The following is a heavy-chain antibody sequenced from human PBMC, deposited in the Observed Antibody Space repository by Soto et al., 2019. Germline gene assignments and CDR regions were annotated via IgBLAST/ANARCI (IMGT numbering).Heavy chain of an antibody. CDR1: GFTFSSYG. CDR2: IWHDGGNK. V-gene: IGHV3-33*01. J-gene: IGHJ4*02. CDR3: ARDGDVNTGFGKDY. Sequence: PVGSLRLSCAASGFTFSSYGMHWVRQAPGKGLEWVAFIWHDGGNKFYAESVKGRFTISRDNSKNTLYLQMTSLSAEDTAMYYCARDGDVNTGFGKDYWGQGTLVTSPQ. D-gene: IGHD3-16*01.